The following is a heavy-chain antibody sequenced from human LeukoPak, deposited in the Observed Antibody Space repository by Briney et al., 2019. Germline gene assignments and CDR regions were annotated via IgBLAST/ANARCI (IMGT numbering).Heavy chain of an antibody. CDR2: IYSDGST. Sequence: GSLRLSCAPSGLTVSNNYMSWVRQAPGKGLEWVSGIYSDGSTHYADSVKGRFTISRDNSKNTVYLQMNSLRAEVTAVYYCTRDPTDSYNSDYWGQGTLVTVSS. D-gene: IGHD1-20*01. CDR3: TRDPTDSYNSDY. J-gene: IGHJ4*02. V-gene: IGHV3-53*01. CDR1: GLTVSNNY.